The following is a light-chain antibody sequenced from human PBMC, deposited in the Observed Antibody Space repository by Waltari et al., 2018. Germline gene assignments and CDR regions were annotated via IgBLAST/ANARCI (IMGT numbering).Light chain of an antibody. V-gene: IGKV4-1*01. CDR3: QQYYTAPYT. Sequence: DIVMTQSPDSLTVSLGERSTINCNSSNSIVYSSNNKNYLAWYQQKPGQPPNLLIYCASTRESGVPDRFSSSESVTDFTLTISSLQAEDVAVYYCQQYYTAPYTFGQETKLEIK. CDR2: CAS. J-gene: IGKJ2*01. CDR1: NSIVYSSNNKNY.